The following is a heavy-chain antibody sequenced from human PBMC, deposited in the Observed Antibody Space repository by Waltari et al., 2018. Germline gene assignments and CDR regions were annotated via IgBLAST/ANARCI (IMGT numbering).Heavy chain of an antibody. CDR1: GYSISSGYY. J-gene: IGHJ4*02. V-gene: IGHV4-38-2*01. CDR2: VYHSGST. D-gene: IGHD2-21*02. CDR3: ARGEMVVTNFDY. Sequence: QVQLQESGPGLVKPSETLSLTCVVSGYSISSGYYWGWIRRPPGKGLEWIGSVYHSGSTYYNPSLKSRVTIAVYTSKNHFSLKLSSVTAADTAVYYCARGEMVVTNFDYWGQGTLVTVSS.